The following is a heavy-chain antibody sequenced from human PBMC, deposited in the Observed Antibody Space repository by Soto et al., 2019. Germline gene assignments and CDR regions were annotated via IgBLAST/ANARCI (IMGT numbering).Heavy chain of an antibody. V-gene: IGHV3-23*01. D-gene: IGHD3-3*02. CDR1: GFTFSNFA. CDR3: AKHQQSVIFGVLSPDAFDI. CDR2: ISGSGGST. Sequence: EVHLLESGGRLVQPGGSLRLSCSASGFTFSNFAMSWVRQAPGKGLEWLSPISGSGGSTYYADSVKGRFTISRDNSRNTLYLQMDSLRAEDTAFYYCAKHQQSVIFGVLSPDAFDIWGQGTMVTVSS. J-gene: IGHJ3*02.